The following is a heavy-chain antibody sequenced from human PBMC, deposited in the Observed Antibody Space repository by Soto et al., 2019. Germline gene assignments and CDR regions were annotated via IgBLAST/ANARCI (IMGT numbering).Heavy chain of an antibody. D-gene: IGHD1-1*01. CDR2: IIPIFGTT. CDR1: GGTFSNHV. CDR3: ATAQTRVGTCVGISLDY. J-gene: IGHJ4*02. V-gene: IGHV1-69*12. Sequence: QVQLVQSAAEVKRPGSSVKVSCKASGGTFSNHVMNWVRQAPGQGLEWMGEIIPIFGTTNYAQEFRGSATITAEETTTTAYMELSILRAEATFVSYCATAQTRVGTCVGISLDYWGQGTLVSVSS.